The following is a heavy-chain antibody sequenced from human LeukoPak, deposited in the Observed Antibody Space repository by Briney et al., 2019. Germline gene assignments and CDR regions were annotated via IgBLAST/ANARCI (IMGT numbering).Heavy chain of an antibody. V-gene: IGHV3-30*03. CDR2: IAYDGSNK. CDR3: ARGRCGHNCGSEFHS. CDR1: GFTFSSFD. D-gene: IGHD5-24*01. J-gene: IGHJ4*02. Sequence: GRSLRLSCVVSGFTFSSFDMHWVRQAPGKGLEWVAAIAYDGSNKYYADSVKGRVTISRDNSKNTLSLQMNSLRGEDTAVYYCARGRCGHNCGSEFHSWGQGTLVTVSS.